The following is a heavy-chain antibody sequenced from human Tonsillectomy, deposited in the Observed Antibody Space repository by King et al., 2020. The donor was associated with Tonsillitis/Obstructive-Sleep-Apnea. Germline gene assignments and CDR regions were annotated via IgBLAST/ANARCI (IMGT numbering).Heavy chain of an antibody. D-gene: IGHD6-19*01. J-gene: IGHJ4*02. V-gene: IGHV4-39*01. CDR2: IYYSGST. CDR1: GGSISSSSYY. Sequence: QLQESGPGLVKPSETLSLTCTVSGGSISSSSYYWGWIRQPPGKGLEWIGSIYYSGSTYYNPSLKSRVTISVDTSKNQFSLKLSSVTAADTAVYYCARFGAVAGFDYWGQGTLVTVSS. CDR3: ARFGAVAGFDY.